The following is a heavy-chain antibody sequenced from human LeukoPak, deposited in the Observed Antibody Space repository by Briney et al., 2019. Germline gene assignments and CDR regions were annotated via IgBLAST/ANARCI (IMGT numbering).Heavy chain of an antibody. J-gene: IGHJ4*02. D-gene: IGHD6-19*01. CDR1: GFTFSSYG. CDR3: ATQYSSGWYGGFVGY. V-gene: IGHV3-30*03. CDR2: ISYDGSNK. Sequence: PGGSLRLSCAASGFTFSSYGMHWVRQAPGKGLEWVAVISYDGSNKYYADSVKGRFTISRDNSKNTLYLQMNSLRAEDTAVYYCATQYSSGWYGGFVGYWGQGTLVTVSS.